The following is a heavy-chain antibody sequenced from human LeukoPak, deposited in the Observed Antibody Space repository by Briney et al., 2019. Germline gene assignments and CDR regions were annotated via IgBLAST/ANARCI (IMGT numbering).Heavy chain of an antibody. Sequence: GASVKVSCKASGYTFTGYYMHWVRQAPGQGLVWMGWINPNSGGTNYAQKFQGRVTMARDTSISTAYMELSRLRSDDTAVYYCARDPIAVAGPYFDYWGQGTLVTVSS. CDR1: GYTFTGYY. CDR2: INPNSGGT. D-gene: IGHD6-19*01. V-gene: IGHV1-2*02. CDR3: ARDPIAVAGPYFDY. J-gene: IGHJ4*02.